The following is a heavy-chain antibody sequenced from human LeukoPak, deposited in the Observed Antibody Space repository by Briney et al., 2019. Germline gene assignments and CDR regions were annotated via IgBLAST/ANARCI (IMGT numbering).Heavy chain of an antibody. CDR2: IKRKTDGGTT. Sequence: PGGSLTLSCAASGFTFNDAWMNWVRQAPGKGLEWLGRIKRKTDGGTTDYAAPVKGRLTISRTHSKNTLYLQMTRLKTEDTAGYYCTTGNWGIHWGQGTLVTVSS. J-gene: IGHJ4*02. CDR3: TTGNWGIH. V-gene: IGHV3-15*07. CDR1: GFTFNDAW. D-gene: IGHD7-27*01.